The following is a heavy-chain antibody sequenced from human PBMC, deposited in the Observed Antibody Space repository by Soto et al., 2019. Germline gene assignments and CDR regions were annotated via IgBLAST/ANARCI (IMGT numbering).Heavy chain of an antibody. CDR3: VRGIFTRSGPQNFYDF. CDR2: ISPNSGAT. V-gene: IGHV1-18*01. Sequence: ASVKVSCKASGYTFTSYGIIWVRQAPGQGLEWMGYISPNSGATTYAQNLQGRLTLTTDTSTSTAYMELRSLSSDDTAIYYCVRGIFTRSGPQNFYDFWGMGVLVTGFS. D-gene: IGHD6-25*01. J-gene: IGHJ4*02. CDR1: GYTFTSYG.